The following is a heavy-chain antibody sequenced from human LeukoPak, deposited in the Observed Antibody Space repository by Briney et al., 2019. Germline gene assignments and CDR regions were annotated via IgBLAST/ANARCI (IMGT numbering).Heavy chain of an antibody. J-gene: IGHJ4*02. Sequence: SESLSLTCAVYGGSFSGYYGSWIRQPPGKGLEWIGEINHSGSTNYNPSLKSRVTISVDTSKNQFSLKLSSVTAADTAVYYCARVGPFITMVRVPYYFDYWGQGTLVTVSS. CDR2: INHSGST. D-gene: IGHD3-10*01. CDR3: ARVGPFITMVRVPYYFDY. V-gene: IGHV4-34*01. CDR1: GGSFSGYY.